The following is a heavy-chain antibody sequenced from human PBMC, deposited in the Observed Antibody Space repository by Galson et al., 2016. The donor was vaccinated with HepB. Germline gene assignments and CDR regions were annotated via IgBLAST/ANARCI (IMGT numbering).Heavy chain of an antibody. D-gene: IGHD1-7*01. J-gene: IGHJ4*02. V-gene: IGHV6-1*01. CDR1: GDSVSSNSAA. CDR2: TYYRSKWYN. CDR3: ARETALTGTRDYYYTLDD. Sequence: CAISGDSVSSNSAAWNWIRLSPSRGLEWLGRTYYRSKWYNEYAESVKSRTTINAHTSENHFSLQLNSVTPEDTAVYYCARETALTGTRDYYYTLDDWGQGIRVAVSS.